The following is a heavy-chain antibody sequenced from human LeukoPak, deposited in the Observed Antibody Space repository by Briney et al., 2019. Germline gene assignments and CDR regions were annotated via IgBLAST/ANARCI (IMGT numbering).Heavy chain of an antibody. CDR1: GYTFSNFY. CDR3: AREYGSRITMVRGLMIY. J-gene: IGHJ4*02. D-gene: IGHD3-10*01. CDR2: LNPTGGST. V-gene: IGHV1-46*01. Sequence: ASVKVSCKASGYTFSNFYMHWVRQAPGQGLEWMGVLNPTGGSTDYAQKFQGRVTMTRDTSTSTVYMEPSSLRSDDTAVYYCAREYGSRITMVRGLMIYWGQGTLVTVSS.